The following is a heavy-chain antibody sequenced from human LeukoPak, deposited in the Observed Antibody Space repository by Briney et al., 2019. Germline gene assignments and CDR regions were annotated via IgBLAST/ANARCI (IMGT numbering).Heavy chain of an antibody. CDR2: IKEDGSEK. CDR1: GFTFSSYW. Sequence: GGSLRLSCAASGFTFSSYWMSWVRQAPGKGLEWVANIKEDGSEKNYVDSVKGRFTISRDNAKNSLYLQMNSLRAEDTAVYYCARDDGYSYRKGVDRFDYWGQGTPVTVSS. V-gene: IGHV3-7*01. D-gene: IGHD5-18*01. J-gene: IGHJ4*02. CDR3: ARDDGYSYRKGVDRFDY.